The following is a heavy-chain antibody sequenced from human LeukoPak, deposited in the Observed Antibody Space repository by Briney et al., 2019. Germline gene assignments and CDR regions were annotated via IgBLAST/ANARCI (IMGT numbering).Heavy chain of an antibody. V-gene: IGHV3-64*04. D-gene: IGHD1-26*01. Sequence: QAGGSLRLSCSASGFTFSNYAMHWVRQAPGKGLEYVSAVNSNGDSTYYADSVKGRFTISRDNSKNTLYLQMNSLRAEDTAVYYCARSSGSYYDGPDYWGQGTLVTVSS. CDR1: GFTFSNYA. J-gene: IGHJ4*02. CDR3: ARSSGSYYDGPDY. CDR2: VNSNGDST.